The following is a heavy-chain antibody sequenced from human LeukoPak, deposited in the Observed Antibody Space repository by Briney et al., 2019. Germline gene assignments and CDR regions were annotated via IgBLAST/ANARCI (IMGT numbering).Heavy chain of an antibody. CDR2: ISSNGGTT. D-gene: IGHD3-16*01. V-gene: IGHV3-64*01. CDR3: ARPQRGYYYYGMDV. CDR1: GFTFSSYA. Sequence: GGSLRLSCAASGFTFSSYAMHWVRQAPGKGLEYVSAISSNGGTTYYANSVKGRFTISRDNSKNTLYLQMGSLRAEDMAVYYCARPQRGYYYYGMDVWGHGTTVTVSS. J-gene: IGHJ6*02.